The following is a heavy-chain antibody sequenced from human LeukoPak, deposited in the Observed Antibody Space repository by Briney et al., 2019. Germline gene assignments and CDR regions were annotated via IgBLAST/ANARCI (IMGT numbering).Heavy chain of an antibody. V-gene: IGHV4-59*08. D-gene: IGHD6-19*01. CDR3: ARVVIAVAGARHQVPPYYYYYMDV. J-gene: IGHJ6*03. Sequence: PSETLSLTCTVSGGSISSYYWSWIRQPPGKGLEWIGYIYYSGSTNYNPSLKSRVTISVDTSKNQFSLKLSSVTAADTAVYYCARVVIAVAGARHQVPPYYYYYMDVWGKGTTVTVSS. CDR2: IYYSGST. CDR1: GGSISSYY.